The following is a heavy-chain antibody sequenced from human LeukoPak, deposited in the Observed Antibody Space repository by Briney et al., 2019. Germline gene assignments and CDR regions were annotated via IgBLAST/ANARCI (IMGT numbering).Heavy chain of an antibody. V-gene: IGHV4-59*01. Sequence: SETLSLSCTVSGGSISGYYWSWIRQPPGKGLEWIGYIYYSGSANYNPSLKSRVTISVDTSKNQFSLKLSSVTAADTAVYYCARGDSSGYYYGTYDAFDIWGQGTMVTVSS. J-gene: IGHJ3*02. CDR1: GGSISGYY. D-gene: IGHD3-22*01. CDR3: ARGDSSGYYYGTYDAFDI. CDR2: IYYSGSA.